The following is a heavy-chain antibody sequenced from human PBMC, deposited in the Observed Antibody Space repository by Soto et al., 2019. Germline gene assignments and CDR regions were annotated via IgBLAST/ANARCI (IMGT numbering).Heavy chain of an antibody. V-gene: IGHV3-11*01. J-gene: IGHJ4*02. CDR1: RFTFSDYY. CDR2: ITSSGSTI. Sequence: PGGSLRLSCAASRFTFSDYYMSWIRQAPGKGLEWVSYITSSGSTIYYADSVKGRFTISRDNAKNSLYLQMNSLRAEDTAVYYCARENEQWVAADNWGQGTLVTVSS. CDR3: ARENEQWVAADN. D-gene: IGHD6-19*01.